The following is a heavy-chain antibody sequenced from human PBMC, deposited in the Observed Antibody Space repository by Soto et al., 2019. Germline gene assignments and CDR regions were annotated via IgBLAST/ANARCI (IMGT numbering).Heavy chain of an antibody. CDR2: IWYDGSNK. CDR1: GFTFSSYG. CDR3: ARDPVNGYSGYDYSRGFDY. Sequence: PGGSLRLSCAASGFTFSSYGMHWVRQAPGKGLEWVAVIWYDGSNKYYADSVKGRFTISRDNSKNTLYLQMSSLRAEDTAVYYCARDPVNGYSGYDYSRGFDYWGQGTLVTVSS. D-gene: IGHD5-12*01. J-gene: IGHJ4*02. V-gene: IGHV3-33*01.